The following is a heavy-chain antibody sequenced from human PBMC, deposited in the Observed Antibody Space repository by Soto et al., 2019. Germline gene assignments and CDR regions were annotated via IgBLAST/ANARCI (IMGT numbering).Heavy chain of an antibody. Sequence: QVQLVESGGGVVQPGRSLRLSCAASGFTFSSYGMHWVRQAPGKGLEWVAVISYDGSNKYYADSVKGRFTISRDNSKNTLXLXMXRLRAEDTAVYYCAKESSLWFGELLSGSYYYYGMDVWGQGTTVTVSS. D-gene: IGHD3-10*01. J-gene: IGHJ6*02. CDR1: GFTFSSYG. CDR2: ISYDGSNK. V-gene: IGHV3-30*18. CDR3: AKESSLWFGELLSGSYYYYGMDV.